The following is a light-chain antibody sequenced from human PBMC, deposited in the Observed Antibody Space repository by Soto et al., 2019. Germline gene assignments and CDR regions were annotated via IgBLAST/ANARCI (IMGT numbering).Light chain of an antibody. Sequence: EIVLPQSPGTLSLSPGERATLSCRASQSVSSNYFAWHQQKPGQAPRLLIYGASSRATGIPDRFSGSGSGADFTLTISRLEPEDFAVYYCQQYSSSPWTFGRGTMVEIK. CDR1: QSVSSNY. CDR3: QQYSSSPWT. V-gene: IGKV3-20*01. J-gene: IGKJ1*01. CDR2: GAS.